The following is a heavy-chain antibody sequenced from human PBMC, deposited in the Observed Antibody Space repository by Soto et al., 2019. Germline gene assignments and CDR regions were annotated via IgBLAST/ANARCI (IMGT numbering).Heavy chain of an antibody. CDR2: ISGSGGST. V-gene: IGHV3-23*01. Sequence: GGSLRLSCAASGFTFSSYAMSWVRQAPGKGLEWVSAISGSGGSTYYADSVKGRFTISRDNSKKTLYLQMNSLRAEDTAVYYGAKRVPSDLDAFDIWGQGTMVTVSS. CDR3: AKRVPSDLDAFDI. CDR1: GFTFSSYA. J-gene: IGHJ3*02.